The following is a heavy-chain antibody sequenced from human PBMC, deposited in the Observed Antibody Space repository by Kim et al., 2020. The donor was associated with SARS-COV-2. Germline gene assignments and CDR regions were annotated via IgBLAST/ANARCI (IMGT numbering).Heavy chain of an antibody. V-gene: IGHV5-51*01. CDR3: ARSKNWNDVIYYYYGMDV. CDR2: IYPGDSDT. J-gene: IGHJ6*02. Sequence: GESLKISCKGSGYSFTSYWIGWVRQMPGKGLEWMGIIYPGDSDTRYSPSFQGQVTISADKSISTAYLQWSSLKASDTAMYYCARSKNWNDVIYYYYGMDVWGQGTTVTVSS. CDR1: GYSFTSYW. D-gene: IGHD1-1*01.